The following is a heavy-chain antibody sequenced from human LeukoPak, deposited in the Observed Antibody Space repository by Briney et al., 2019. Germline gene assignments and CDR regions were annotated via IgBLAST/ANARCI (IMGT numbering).Heavy chain of an antibody. J-gene: IGHJ6*03. CDR2: VNWNGGNT. V-gene: IGHV3-20*04. Sequence: GGCLRLSCAASGFTFDDYGASWVRQVRGRGREWGSGVNWNGGNTGDADSVKGRVTISRDKTSNSRYLQMNSLRAEDTALYYCARDYQLPPPRYYYYSMDVWGKGTTVTVSS. CDR1: GFTFDDYG. CDR3: ARDYQLPPPRYYYYSMDV. D-gene: IGHD2-2*01.